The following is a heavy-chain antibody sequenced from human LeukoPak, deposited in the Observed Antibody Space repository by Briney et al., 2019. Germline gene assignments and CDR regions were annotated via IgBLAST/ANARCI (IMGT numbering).Heavy chain of an antibody. CDR3: ARGNSGTYANWFDP. J-gene: IGHJ5*02. Sequence: PGGSLRLSCAASGFTFSSYWMHWVRQAPGKGLVWVSRINSDGSSTRYADSVKGRFTISRDNAKNTLYLQMNTLRAEDTALYYCARGNSGTYANWFDPWGQGTLVTVSS. V-gene: IGHV3-74*01. CDR2: INSDGSST. D-gene: IGHD1-26*01. CDR1: GFTFSSYW.